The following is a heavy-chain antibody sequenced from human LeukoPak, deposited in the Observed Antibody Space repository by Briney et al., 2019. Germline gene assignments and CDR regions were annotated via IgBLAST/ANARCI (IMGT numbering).Heavy chain of an antibody. D-gene: IGHD2-15*01. CDR1: GYTFTSYD. CDR3: ARDRGVGSFDY. J-gene: IGHJ4*02. Sequence: ASVKVSCKASGYTFTSYDINWVRQATGQGLEWMGWISAYNGNTNYAQKLQGRVTMTTDTSTSTAYMELRSLRSDDTAVYYCARDRGVGSFDYWGQGTLVTVSS. V-gene: IGHV1-18*01. CDR2: ISAYNGNT.